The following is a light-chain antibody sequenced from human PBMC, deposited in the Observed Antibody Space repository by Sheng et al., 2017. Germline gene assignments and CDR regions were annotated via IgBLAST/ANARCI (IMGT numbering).Light chain of an antibody. CDR3: QQLSTYPYT. V-gene: IGKV1-9*01. Sequence: DIQMTQSPSSLSASVGDRVTITCRASQSVDKFFAWYQQTPGKAPNLLISAASTLQSGVPSRFSGSGSGTDLTLTISDLQPEDVATYYCQQLSTYPYTFGQGTKVEI. J-gene: IGKJ2*01. CDR2: AAS. CDR1: QSVDKF.